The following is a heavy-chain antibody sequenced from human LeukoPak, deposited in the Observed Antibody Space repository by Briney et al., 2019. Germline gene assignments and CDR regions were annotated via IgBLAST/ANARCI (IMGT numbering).Heavy chain of an antibody. CDR2: ISSTSSTI. Sequence: GGSLRLSCAASGFTFRSYSMHWVRQAPGKGLEWVPYISSTSSTIYYADSVKGRFTISRDNAKNSLYLQMNSLRDEDTAVYYCARAAPYYYDSSGYSAFDSWGQGTMVTVSA. CDR3: ARAAPYYYDSSGYSAFDS. V-gene: IGHV3-48*02. CDR1: GFTFRSYS. J-gene: IGHJ3*02. D-gene: IGHD3-22*01.